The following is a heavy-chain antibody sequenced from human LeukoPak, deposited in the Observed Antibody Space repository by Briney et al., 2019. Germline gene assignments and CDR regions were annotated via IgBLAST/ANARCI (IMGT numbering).Heavy chain of an antibody. CDR3: AKGEVVVAATNFDY. Sequence: SGGSLRLSCTASGFTFSTFAMNWVRQAPGKGLEWVSAISDSGGSTYYTDSVKGRFTISRDNSKNTLYLQMNSLRAEDTAVYYCAKGEVVVAATNFDYWGQGTLVTVSS. CDR1: GFTFSTFA. V-gene: IGHV3-23*01. D-gene: IGHD2-15*01. J-gene: IGHJ4*02. CDR2: ISDSGGST.